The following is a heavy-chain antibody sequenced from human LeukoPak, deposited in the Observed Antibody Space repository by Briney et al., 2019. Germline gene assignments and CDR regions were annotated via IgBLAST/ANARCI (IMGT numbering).Heavy chain of an antibody. D-gene: IGHD6-19*01. J-gene: IGHJ4*02. V-gene: IGHV3-30-3*01. CDR3: ARHSSSAWYYYFGY. Sequence: AGGSLRLSCAASGFTFSSYAMHWVRQAPGKGLEWVAVISYDGSNKYYADSVKGRFTISRDNSKNTLYLQMNSLRAEDTAVYYCARHSSSAWYYYFGYWGQGALVTVSS. CDR2: ISYDGSNK. CDR1: GFTFSSYA.